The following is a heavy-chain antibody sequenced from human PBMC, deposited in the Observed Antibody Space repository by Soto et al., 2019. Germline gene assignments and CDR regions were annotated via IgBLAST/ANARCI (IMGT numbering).Heavy chain of an antibody. V-gene: IGHV4-4*02. Sequence: VLLQESGPGLVQPSGTLSLSCAVSGDSISTNWSWGWVRQPPGKGLEWVGDISHSGSVNYNPSLKSRVTISIDKSKNQFSLKLNSVTAADTAVHYCARSFGWYAIDYWGQGTLVIVSS. CDR2: ISHSGSV. CDR1: GDSISTNWS. J-gene: IGHJ4*02. D-gene: IGHD6-19*01. CDR3: ARSFGWYAIDY.